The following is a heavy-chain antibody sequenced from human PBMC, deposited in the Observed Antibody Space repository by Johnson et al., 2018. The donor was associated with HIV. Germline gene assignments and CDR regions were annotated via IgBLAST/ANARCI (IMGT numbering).Heavy chain of an antibody. J-gene: IGHJ3*02. CDR3: ARGPIADDAFDI. V-gene: IGHV3-30*19. CDR1: GFTFSNYA. Sequence: QVQLVESGGGVVQPGGSLRLSCEASGFTFSNYAMNWVRQAPGKGLEWVAIISYDGSNKYYADSVKGRFTISRDNSKNTLYLQMNSLRAEDTAVYFCARGPIADDAFDIWGQGTMVTVSS. CDR2: ISYDGSNK. D-gene: IGHD3-16*02.